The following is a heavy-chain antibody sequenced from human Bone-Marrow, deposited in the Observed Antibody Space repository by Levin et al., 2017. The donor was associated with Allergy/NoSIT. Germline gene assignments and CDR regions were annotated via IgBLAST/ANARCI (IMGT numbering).Heavy chain of an antibody. J-gene: IGHJ4*02. CDR1: GGSISSHSFY. CDR2: IFHSGTT. D-gene: IGHD1-14*01. V-gene: IGHV4-39*07. Sequence: ESLKISCTVSGGSISSHSFYWGWVRQPPGKGLEWIGSIFHSGTTFYNPSLKSRVTLSVDTSKNQFSLQVTSVTAADTAVYYCAGDPPEISYFDYWGQGIQVTVSS. CDR3: AGDPPEISYFDY.